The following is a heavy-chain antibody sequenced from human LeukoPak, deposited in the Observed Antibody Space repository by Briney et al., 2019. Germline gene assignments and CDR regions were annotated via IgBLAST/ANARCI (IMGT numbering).Heavy chain of an antibody. CDR3: AKDWGLRDGYNGPDY. D-gene: IGHD5-24*01. CDR1: RFTFSSYA. CDR2: ISGSGGST. J-gene: IGHJ4*02. V-gene: IGHV3-23*01. Sequence: GGSLRLSCAASRFTFSSYAMSWVRQAPGKGLEWVSAISGSGGSTYYADSVKGRFTISRDNSKNTLYLQMNSLRAEDTAVYYCAKDWGLRDGYNGPDYWGQGTLVTVSS.